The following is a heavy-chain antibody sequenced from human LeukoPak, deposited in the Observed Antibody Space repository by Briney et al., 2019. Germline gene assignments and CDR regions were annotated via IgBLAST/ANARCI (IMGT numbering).Heavy chain of an antibody. CDR2: IYPKTGGT. Sequence: ASVNVSCKASGYTXTGYYLHWVRQAPGQGLEWMGWIYPKTGGTSYAQKFQGRVTMTRDTSISTAYMELIGLRSDDTAVYYCAGPWDQVGFDPWGQGTLVSVSS. CDR1: GYTXTGYY. D-gene: IGHD1-26*01. V-gene: IGHV1-2*02. J-gene: IGHJ5*02. CDR3: AGPWDQVGFDP.